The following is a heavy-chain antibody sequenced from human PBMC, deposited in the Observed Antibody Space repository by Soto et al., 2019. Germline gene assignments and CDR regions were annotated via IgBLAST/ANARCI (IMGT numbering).Heavy chain of an antibody. CDR1: GGNIRSGGYY. Sequence: SETQSLTSTVSGGNIRSGGYYWSWIRQHPGKGLEWIGYIYYSGSTYYNPSLKSRVTISVDTSKNQFSPKLSSVTAADTAVYYCARARIFGVVIQLFDYWGQGTLVTVSS. CDR2: IYYSGST. D-gene: IGHD3-3*01. CDR3: ARARIFGVVIQLFDY. V-gene: IGHV4-31*03. J-gene: IGHJ4*02.